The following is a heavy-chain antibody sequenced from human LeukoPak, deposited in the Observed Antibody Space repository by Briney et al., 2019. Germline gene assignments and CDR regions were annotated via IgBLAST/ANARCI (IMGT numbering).Heavy chain of an antibody. CDR3: ARVGVQVATYYFDY. V-gene: IGHV4-30-4*01. CDR1: GGSISSGDYY. Sequence: SQTLSLTCTVSGGSISSGDYYWSWIRQPPGKGLEWIGYIYYSGSTYYNPSLKSRVTISVDTSKNQFSLKLSSVTAADTAVYYCARVGVQVATYYFDYWGQGTLVTVSS. D-gene: IGHD5-12*01. CDR2: IYYSGST. J-gene: IGHJ4*02.